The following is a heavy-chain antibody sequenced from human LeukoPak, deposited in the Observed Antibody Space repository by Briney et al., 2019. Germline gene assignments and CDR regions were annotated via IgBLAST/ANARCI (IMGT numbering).Heavy chain of an antibody. V-gene: IGHV3-48*02. CDR1: GFTFSSYA. CDR2: IGSGSSTI. CDR3: ARDGGSYSFDF. D-gene: IGHD1-26*01. Sequence: GGSLRLSCAASGFTFSSYAMSWVRQAPGKGLEWVSAIIGSGSSTIYYADSVKGRFTISRDNAKNSLYLQMNSLRDEDTAVYYCARDGGSYSFDFWGQGTLVTVSS. J-gene: IGHJ5*01.